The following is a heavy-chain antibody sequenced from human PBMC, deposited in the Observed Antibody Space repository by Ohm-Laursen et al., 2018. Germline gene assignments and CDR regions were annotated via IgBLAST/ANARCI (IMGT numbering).Heavy chain of an antibody. D-gene: IGHD2-2*01. CDR1: GGSISSYY. Sequence: SDTLSLTCTVSGGSISSYYWSWIRQPPGKGLEWIGYIYYSGSTKYNPSLKSRVTISVDTSKNQFSLKLSSVTAADTAVYYCARHDCSSTRCEVRLDYWGQGTLVTVSS. CDR2: IYYSGST. V-gene: IGHV4-59*08. CDR3: ARHDCSSTRCEVRLDY. J-gene: IGHJ4*02.